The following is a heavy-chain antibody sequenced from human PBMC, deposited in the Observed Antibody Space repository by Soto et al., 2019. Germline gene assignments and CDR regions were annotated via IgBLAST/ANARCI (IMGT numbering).Heavy chain of an antibody. J-gene: IGHJ5*02. Sequence: SETLCLTCVVSGESMSNYYWRWISQHPGKGLEWIGYIYYSGSTYYNPSLKSRVTISVDTSKNQFSLKLSSVTAADTAVYYCARGGPVVPAARRGRNNWFDPWGQGTLVTVSS. CDR1: GESMSNYY. V-gene: IGHV4-31*11. CDR3: ARGGPVVPAARRGRNNWFDP. CDR2: IYYSGST. D-gene: IGHD2-2*01.